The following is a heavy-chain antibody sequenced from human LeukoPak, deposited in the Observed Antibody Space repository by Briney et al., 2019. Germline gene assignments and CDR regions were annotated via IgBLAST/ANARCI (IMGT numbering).Heavy chain of an antibody. CDR1: RGSIISYY. Sequence: SESLSLTRIVSRGSIISYYWSWIRQPAGKGREWIGRIYTSGNNNYKPSLKSRVTMSVDTHKKQFSLKLSSVTAADTALYYCARASPEWLASYYYYMDGWGKGTTVTIAS. CDR2: IYTSGNN. J-gene: IGHJ6*03. CDR3: ARASPEWLASYYYYMDG. D-gene: IGHD6-19*01. V-gene: IGHV4-4*07.